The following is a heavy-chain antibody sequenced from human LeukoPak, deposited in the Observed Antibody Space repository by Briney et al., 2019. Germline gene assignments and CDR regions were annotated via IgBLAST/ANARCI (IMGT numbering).Heavy chain of an antibody. V-gene: IGHV3-74*01. J-gene: IGHJ5*02. CDR3: ARTLGVPSAFDP. Sequence: GGSLRLSCVASGFTFSSYSMNWVRQAPGKGLVWVSRINSDGGSTTYADSMKGRFTISRDNTKNTLYLQMNSLRAEDTAVYYCARTLGVPSAFDPWGQGTLVTVSS. D-gene: IGHD2-2*01. CDR1: GFTFSSYS. CDR2: INSDGGST.